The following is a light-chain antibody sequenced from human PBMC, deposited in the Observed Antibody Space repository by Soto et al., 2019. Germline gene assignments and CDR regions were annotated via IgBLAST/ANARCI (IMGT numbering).Light chain of an antibody. J-gene: IGLJ2*01. CDR3: QSYVSSQSGFVV. Sequence: QAVVTQTPSVSGAPGQRVIISCTGSSSNSGAGYAVHWYQQLPGTAPKLLIYGNSNRPSGVPDRFSGSKSGTSGSLAITGLQAEDEADYYCQSYVSSQSGFVVFGGGTKLTVL. V-gene: IGLV1-40*01. CDR2: GNS. CDR1: SSNSGAGYA.